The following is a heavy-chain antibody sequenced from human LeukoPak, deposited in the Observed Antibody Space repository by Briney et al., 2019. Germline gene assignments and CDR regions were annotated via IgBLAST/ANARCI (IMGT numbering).Heavy chain of an antibody. V-gene: IGHV1-18*01. CDR1: GYMFGVFG. CDR3: ARDRYDVGIAFDF. CDR2: IRVHNGDT. Sequence: ASVKVSCKASGYMFGVFGITWVRQAPGQGLEWMGSIRVHNGDTNYAHKFQGRLTMTTDTSATTVYMELRSLKSDDTAVYYCARDRYDVGIAFDFWGQGTMVTVSS. J-gene: IGHJ3*01. D-gene: IGHD3-9*01.